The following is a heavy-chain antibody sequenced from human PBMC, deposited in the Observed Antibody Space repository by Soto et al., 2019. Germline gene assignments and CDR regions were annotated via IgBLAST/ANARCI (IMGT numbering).Heavy chain of an antibody. Sequence: VGSLRLSCAASGFTFSSYGMHWVRQAPGKGLEWVAVISYDGSNKYYADSVKGRFTISRDNSKNTLYLQMNSLRAEDTAVYYCATGSPYYYDSSGYYPHWGQGTLVTVSS. J-gene: IGHJ4*02. CDR3: ATGSPYYYDSSGYYPH. D-gene: IGHD3-22*01. CDR1: GFTFSSYG. CDR2: ISYDGSNK. V-gene: IGHV3-30*03.